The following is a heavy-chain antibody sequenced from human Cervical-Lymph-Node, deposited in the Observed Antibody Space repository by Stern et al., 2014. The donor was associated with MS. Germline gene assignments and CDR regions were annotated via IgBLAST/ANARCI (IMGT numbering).Heavy chain of an antibody. CDR3: ARENVDIVAKDYYGMDV. V-gene: IGHV3-33*01. CDR2: IWHDGSNK. D-gene: IGHD5-12*01. J-gene: IGHJ6*02. Sequence: VQLVQSGGGVVQPGRSLRLSCAASGFTFSSYGLHWVRQAPGKGMERVAVIWHDGSNKYYADSVKGRFTISRDNSKNTLYLQMNSLRAEDTAVYYCARENVDIVAKDYYGMDVWGQGTTVTVSS. CDR1: GFTFSSYG.